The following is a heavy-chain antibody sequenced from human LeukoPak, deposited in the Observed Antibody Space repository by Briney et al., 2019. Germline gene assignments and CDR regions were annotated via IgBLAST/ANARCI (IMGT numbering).Heavy chain of an antibody. CDR3: ARVYGGSSPFDY. J-gene: IGHJ4*02. CDR2: ISSSDSTI. D-gene: IGHD4-23*01. V-gene: IGHV3-48*03. Sequence: GGSLRLSCEASGFTFSSYEMHWVRQAPGKGLEWVSYISSSDSTIYYADSVKGRFTISRDNAKNSLYLQMNSLRAEDTAVYYCARVYGGSSPFDYWGQGTLVTVSS. CDR1: GFTFSSYE.